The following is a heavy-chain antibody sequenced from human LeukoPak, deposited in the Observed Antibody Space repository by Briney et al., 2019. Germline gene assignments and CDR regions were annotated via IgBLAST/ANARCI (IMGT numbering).Heavy chain of an antibody. V-gene: IGHV3-30-3*01. CDR2: ISLDGSTE. D-gene: IGHD3-10*01. CDR3: MRDYMGWFDP. J-gene: IGHJ5*02. CDR1: GFSLSNFQ. Sequence: PGGSLRLSCVASGFSLSNFQMYWVRQAPGKGLEWVSNISLDGSTEFYADSVKGRFTISRDTASNTMHLEMNNLRIEDTAVYYCMRDYMGWFDPWGQGSLVTVSS.